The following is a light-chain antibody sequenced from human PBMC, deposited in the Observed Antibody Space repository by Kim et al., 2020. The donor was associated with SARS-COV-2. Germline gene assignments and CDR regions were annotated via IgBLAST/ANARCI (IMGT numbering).Light chain of an antibody. V-gene: IGKV3-11*01. CDR2: DAS. CDR3: QQRSNWPT. CDR1: QSVSSY. Sequence: SLSPGERATLSCRASQSVSSYLALYQQKPGQAPRLLIYDASNRATGIPARFSGSGSGTDFTLTISSLEPEDFAVYYCQQRSNWPTFGQGTRLEIK. J-gene: IGKJ5*01.